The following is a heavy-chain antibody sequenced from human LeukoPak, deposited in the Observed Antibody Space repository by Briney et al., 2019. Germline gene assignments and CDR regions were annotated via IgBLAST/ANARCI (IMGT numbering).Heavy chain of an antibody. CDR1: GGSISSYY. V-gene: IGHV4-59*01. J-gene: IGHJ6*03. Sequence: SETLFLTCTVSGGSISSYYWSWIRQPPGKGLEWIGYIHYSGSTNYNPSLKSRVTISVDTSKNQFSLKLSSVTAADTAVYYCSGSYVYYYYYYMDVWGKGTTVTISS. CDR2: IHYSGST. D-gene: IGHD1-26*01. CDR3: SGSYVYYYYYYMDV.